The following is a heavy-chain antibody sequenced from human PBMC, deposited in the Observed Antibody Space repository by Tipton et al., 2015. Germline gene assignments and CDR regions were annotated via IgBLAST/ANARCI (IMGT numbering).Heavy chain of an antibody. D-gene: IGHD2-2*02. CDR2: IYYSGST. J-gene: IGHJ5*01. V-gene: IGHV4-31*03. Sequence: TLSLTCTVSGGSVNSGGHYWTWMRLHPGKGLEWIGHIYYSGSTDYNSSLRKRVTISVDTSTNHFSLKLRSVTAADTAVYYCARGYCPSTRCYKLRWFDSWGQGTLVTASS. CDR1: GGSVNSGGHY. CDR3: ARGYCPSTRCYKLRWFDS.